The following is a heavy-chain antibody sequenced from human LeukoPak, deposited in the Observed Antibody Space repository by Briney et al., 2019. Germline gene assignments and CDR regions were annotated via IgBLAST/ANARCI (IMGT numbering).Heavy chain of an antibody. J-gene: IGHJ4*02. CDR3: AKDRSKKISGGVASRAQYYFDY. V-gene: IGHV3-30*18. Sequence: GRSLRLSCAASGFTFSTYGMHWVRQAPGKGLEWVAVISYDGTYKYYADSVKGRFTISRDNSKNTLYLQMNSLRGEDTAVYYCAKDRSKKISGGVASRAQYYFDYWGQGTLVTVSS. D-gene: IGHD3-3*01. CDR2: ISYDGTYK. CDR1: GFTFSTYG.